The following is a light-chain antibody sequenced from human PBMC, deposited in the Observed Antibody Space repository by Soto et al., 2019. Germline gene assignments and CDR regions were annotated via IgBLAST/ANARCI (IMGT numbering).Light chain of an antibody. J-gene: IGKJ5*01. CDR1: QSVSSSY. CDR2: GAS. V-gene: IGKV3-20*01. Sequence: EMVLTQSPGTLSLSPGERATLSCRASQSVSSSYLAWYQQKPGQAPRRPIYGASSRATGIPDRFSGSGAGTDFTLTISRLEPEDFAVYYCQQYGSSPPITFGQGTRLEIK. CDR3: QQYGSSPPIT.